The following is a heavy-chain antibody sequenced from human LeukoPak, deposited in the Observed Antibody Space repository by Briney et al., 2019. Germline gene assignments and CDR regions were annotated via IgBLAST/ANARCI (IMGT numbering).Heavy chain of an antibody. CDR1: GYTFTNYG. V-gene: IGHV1-18*01. Sequence: ASVKVSCKASGYTFTNYGISWVRQAPGQGLEWMGWISASNGNTIYAQKFQGRVTMTEDTSTDTAYMELSSLRSEDTAVYYCATDSSMRSSGWPDAFDIWGQGTMVTVSS. D-gene: IGHD6-19*01. CDR2: ISASNGNT. J-gene: IGHJ3*02. CDR3: ATDSSMRSSGWPDAFDI.